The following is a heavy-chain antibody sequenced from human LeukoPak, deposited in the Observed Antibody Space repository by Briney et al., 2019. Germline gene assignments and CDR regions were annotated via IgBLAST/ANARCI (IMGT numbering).Heavy chain of an antibody. Sequence: PAGSLRLSCAASGFTFSTFAMIWVRQPPGKGLEWVSSIFPSGGEIHYADSVRGRFTISRDNSKSTLSLQMNSLRAEDTAVYYCARDLGQYYDTSDNWFDPWGQGTLVTVSS. CDR2: IFPSGGEI. V-gene: IGHV3-23*01. CDR1: GFTFSTFA. CDR3: ARDLGQYYDTSDNWFDP. J-gene: IGHJ5*02. D-gene: IGHD3-22*01.